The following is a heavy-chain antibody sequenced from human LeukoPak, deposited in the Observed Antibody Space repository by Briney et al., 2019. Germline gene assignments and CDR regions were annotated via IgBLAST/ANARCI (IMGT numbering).Heavy chain of an antibody. D-gene: IGHD3-10*01. V-gene: IGHV3-30*04. J-gene: IGHJ4*02. CDR2: ISYDGSNK. CDR1: GFTFSSYA. CDR3: ARVWGPSELDY. Sequence: GGSLRLSCAASGFTFSSYAMHWVRQAPGKGLEWVAVISYDGSNKYYADSVKGRFTISRDNSKNTLYLQMNSLRAEDTAVYYCARVWGPSELDYWGQGTLVTVSS.